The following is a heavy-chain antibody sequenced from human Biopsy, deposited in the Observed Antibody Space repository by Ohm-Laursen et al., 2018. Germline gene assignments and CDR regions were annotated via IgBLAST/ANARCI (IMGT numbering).Heavy chain of an antibody. CDR2: VYYSGAT. D-gene: IGHD2/OR15-2a*01. Sequence: ETLSLTCTVSGGSISSDWWSWIRQTPGKGLEWIGYVYYSGATTYNPSLRSRVTISVDTSMNQISLRLQSVTAADTAIYYWSRATNSTGWPYYYFYGMDIWGQGTTVTVSS. J-gene: IGHJ6*02. V-gene: IGHV4-59*01. CDR1: GGSISSDW. CDR3: SRATNSTGWPYYYFYGMDI.